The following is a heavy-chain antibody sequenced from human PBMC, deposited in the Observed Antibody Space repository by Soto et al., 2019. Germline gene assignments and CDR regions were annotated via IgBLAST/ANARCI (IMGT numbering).Heavy chain of an antibody. CDR3: ARLKPPAIFCRFDP. J-gene: IGHJ5*02. V-gene: IGHV4-59*08. CDR2: IYYSGST. CDR1: GGSISSYY. Sequence: SETLSLTCTVSGGSISSYYWSWIRQPPGKGLEWIGYIYYSGSTNYNPSLKSRVTISVDTSKNQFSLKLSSVTAADTAVYYCARLKPPAIFCRFDPWGQGILVTVSS. D-gene: IGHD3-9*01.